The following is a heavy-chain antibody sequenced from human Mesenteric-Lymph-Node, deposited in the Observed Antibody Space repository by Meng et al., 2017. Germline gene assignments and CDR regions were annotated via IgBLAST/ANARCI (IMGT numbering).Heavy chain of an antibody. CDR2: IGHSGFT. D-gene: IGHD6-19*01. J-gene: IGHJ5*02. CDR1: GGSVSPCGFY. V-gene: IGHV4-39*01. Sequence: GPGRVGAWVALFSTCSMSGGSVSPCGFYWCWIGRPPGKGLEGIGSIGHSGFTYYTPSLKGRVTVSIATSRNQFSLWLTSVTAADTAVYYCVRSSAWVRTGIDPWGQGTLVTVSS. CDR3: VRSSAWVRTGIDP.